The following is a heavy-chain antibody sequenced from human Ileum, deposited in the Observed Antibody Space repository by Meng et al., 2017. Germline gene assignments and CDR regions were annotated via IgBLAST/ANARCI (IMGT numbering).Heavy chain of an antibody. CDR2: IYYRGTT. J-gene: IGHJ4*01. Sequence: QLQLQVSGPGLLEPSETLSLTCVASSGSLTSSGSYWGWVRQSPGKGLEWIATIYYRGTTYYNPSLKSRVTISIDTSKSQVSLEMASVVAADSGLFYCARGTDYGDSYYFDFWGPGCLVTVSS. D-gene: IGHD4-17*01. CDR1: SGSLTSSGSY. CDR3: ARGTDYGDSYYFDF. V-gene: IGHV4-39*02.